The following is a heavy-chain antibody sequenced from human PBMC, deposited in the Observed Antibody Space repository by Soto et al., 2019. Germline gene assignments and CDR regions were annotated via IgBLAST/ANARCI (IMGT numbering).Heavy chain of an antibody. CDR2: INHSGST. V-gene: IGHV4-34*01. Sequence: SEILSHPCAVVGGTSSGFYWSWIRQPPGTGLEWIGEINHSGSTNYNPSLKSRVTISVDTSKNRFSLKLTSVTAADTAVYYCARDKITGLFDYWGQGTLVTVSS. J-gene: IGHJ4*02. CDR3: ARDKITGLFDY. D-gene: IGHD2-8*02. CDR1: GGTSSGFY.